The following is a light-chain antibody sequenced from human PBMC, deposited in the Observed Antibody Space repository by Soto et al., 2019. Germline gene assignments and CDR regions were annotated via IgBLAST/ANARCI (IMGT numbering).Light chain of an antibody. J-gene: IGLJ2*01. CDR1: SSDVGGYNY. V-gene: IGLV2-14*03. CDR2: DVS. CDR3: SSYTDSSTQV. Sequence: QSALTQPASVSGSPGQSITISCTGTSSDVGGYNYVSWYQQHPGKAPKLMIYDVSNRPSGVSNRFSGSKSGNTASLTVSGLQAEDEADYYCSSYTDSSTQVFGGGTKVTVL.